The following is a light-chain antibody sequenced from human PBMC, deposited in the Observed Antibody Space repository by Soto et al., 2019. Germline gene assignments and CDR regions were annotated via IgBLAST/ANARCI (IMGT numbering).Light chain of an antibody. V-gene: IGLV1-44*01. Sequence: QSVLTQPPSASGTPGQRVTISCSGGYPNIGSNTVNWYHQLPGTAPKLLIYDNNQRPSGVPDRFSGSTSGTSASLAISGLLSEDEADYYCATWDDSLNGVVFGGGTKLTVL. CDR2: DNN. CDR3: ATWDDSLNGVV. CDR1: YPNIGSNT. J-gene: IGLJ2*01.